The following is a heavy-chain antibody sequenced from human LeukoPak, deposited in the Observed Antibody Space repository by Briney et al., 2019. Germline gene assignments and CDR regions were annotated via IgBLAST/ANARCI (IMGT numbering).Heavy chain of an antibody. CDR1: GDSISSYY. V-gene: IGHV4-4*09. CDR3: ARLSTSPDRYYLDY. Sequence: SETLSLTCTVSGDSISSYYWSWIRRPPGKGLEWIGYIYTSGGTNYIPSLKGRVTISIDTSKNQFSLKLSSVTAADSAVYNCARLSTSPDRYYLDYWGQGTLVTVSS. CDR2: IYTSGGT. J-gene: IGHJ4*02. D-gene: IGHD6-6*01.